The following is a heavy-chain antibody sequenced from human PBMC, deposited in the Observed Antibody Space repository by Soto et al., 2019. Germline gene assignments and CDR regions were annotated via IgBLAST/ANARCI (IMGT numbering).Heavy chain of an antibody. CDR2: IWYDGTNK. CDR3: ARADSGGWYGIIDY. Sequence: QVQLVESGGGVVQPGRSLRLSCAASGFTFSSYGMHWVRQAPGRGLEWVAVIWYDGTNKFYADSVKGRFNISRDNSRNTLYLQMNSLRAEDTAVYYCARADSGGWYGIIDYWGQGTLVTVPS. J-gene: IGHJ4*02. CDR1: GFTFSSYG. V-gene: IGHV3-33*01. D-gene: IGHD6-19*01.